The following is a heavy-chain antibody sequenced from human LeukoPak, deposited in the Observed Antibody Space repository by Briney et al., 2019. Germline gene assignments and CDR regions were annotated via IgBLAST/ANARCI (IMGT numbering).Heavy chain of an antibody. V-gene: IGHV4-34*01. D-gene: IGHD2-2*01. CDR3: ARVSFHCSSTSCYSNNYYYYGMDV. CDR1: GGSFSGYY. CDR2: INHSGST. Sequence: SETLSLTCAVYGGSFSGYYWSWIRQPPGKGLEWIGEINHSGSTNYNPSLKSRVTISVDTSKNQFFLKLSSVTAADTAVYYCARVSFHCSSTSCYSNNYYYYGMDVWGQGTTVTVSS. J-gene: IGHJ6*02.